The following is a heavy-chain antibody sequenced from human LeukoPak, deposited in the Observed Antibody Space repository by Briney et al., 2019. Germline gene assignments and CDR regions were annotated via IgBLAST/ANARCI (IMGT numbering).Heavy chain of an antibody. CDR2: ISGSGGST. V-gene: IGHV3-23*01. CDR1: GFTFSSYA. D-gene: IGHD3-9*01. Sequence: PAGSLRLSCAASGFTFSSYAMSWVRQAPGKGLQWVSAISGSGGSTYYADSVKGRFTISRDNSKNTLYLQMNSLRAEDTAVYYCATKRDILTGYLPFDYWGQGTLVTVSP. J-gene: IGHJ4*02. CDR3: ATKRDILTGYLPFDY.